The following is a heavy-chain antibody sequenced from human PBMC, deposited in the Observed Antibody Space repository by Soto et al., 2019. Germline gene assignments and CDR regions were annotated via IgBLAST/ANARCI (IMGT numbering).Heavy chain of an antibody. Sequence: TSETLSLTCTVSGGSISSFHWSWIRQPPGMGLEWIGYISYSGSTSYSPSLKSRASISVDTSKNQFSLKVSSVTAEDTAVYYCARYSGNDCIDYWGQGTRVTVSS. D-gene: IGHD2-21*02. CDR3: ARYSGNDCIDY. J-gene: IGHJ4*02. CDR1: GGSISSFH. V-gene: IGHV4-59*12. CDR2: ISYSGST.